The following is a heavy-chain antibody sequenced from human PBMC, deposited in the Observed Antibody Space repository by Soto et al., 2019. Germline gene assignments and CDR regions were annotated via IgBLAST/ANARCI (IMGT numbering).Heavy chain of an antibody. V-gene: IGHV3-64D*08. D-gene: IGHD2-2*01. CDR2: ISSNGGST. J-gene: IGHJ3*01. Sequence: GGSLRLSCSASGFTFSSYSMHWVRQAPGKGLEYVSAISSNGGSTYYADSVKGRFTISRDNSKNTLYLQVSSLRAEDTAVYYCVKMGSNSSPPVFWGQGTMVTVSS. CDR3: VKMGSNSSPPVF. CDR1: GFTFSSYS.